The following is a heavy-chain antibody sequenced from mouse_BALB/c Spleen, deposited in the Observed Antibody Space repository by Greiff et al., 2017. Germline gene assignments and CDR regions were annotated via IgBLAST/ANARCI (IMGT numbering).Heavy chain of an antibody. V-gene: IGHV1-67*01. CDR2: ISIYYVNT. D-gene: IGHD2-3*01. CDR3: AKVYDDYYVLDYYAMDY. J-gene: IGHJ4*01. CDR1: GYTFTDYA. Sequence: QVQLQQSGPELVRPGESVKISCKGSGYTFTDYAMHWVTQSHAKGLEWIGVISIYYVNTNYNTKFKGKATMTVDKSSSTAYMELASLTSEDTAIYYCAKVYDDYYVLDYYAMDYWGQGTSVTVSS.